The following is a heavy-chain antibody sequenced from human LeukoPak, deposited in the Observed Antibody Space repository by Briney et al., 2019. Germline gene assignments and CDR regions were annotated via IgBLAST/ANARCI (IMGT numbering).Heavy chain of an antibody. Sequence: ASVKVSCKASGYPLIDYYLQWVRQAPGQGLEWMGMINPSGGNTNYAQKFQGRVTMTTDTSTSTVYMELSSLRSEDTAVYYCARDGFLEWLLFGVGYFDYWGQGTLVTVSS. V-gene: IGHV1-46*01. CDR2: INPSGGNT. CDR1: GYPLIDYY. CDR3: ARDGFLEWLLFGVGYFDY. D-gene: IGHD3-3*01. J-gene: IGHJ4*02.